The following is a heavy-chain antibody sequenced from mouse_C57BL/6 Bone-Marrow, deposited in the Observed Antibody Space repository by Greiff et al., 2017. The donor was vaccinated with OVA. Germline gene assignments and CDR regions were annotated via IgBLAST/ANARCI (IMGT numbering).Heavy chain of an antibody. J-gene: IGHJ4*01. CDR3: TRGYSNYYAMDD. CDR1: GYTFTDYE. D-gene: IGHD2-5*01. V-gene: IGHV1-15*01. CDR2: IDPETGGT. Sequence: VQLQQSGAELVRPGASVTLSCKASGYTFTDYEMPWVKQTPVHGLEWIGAIDPETGGTAYNQKFKGKAILTADKSSSTAYRELRSLTSEDSAVYYCTRGYSNYYAMDDWGQGTSVTVSS.